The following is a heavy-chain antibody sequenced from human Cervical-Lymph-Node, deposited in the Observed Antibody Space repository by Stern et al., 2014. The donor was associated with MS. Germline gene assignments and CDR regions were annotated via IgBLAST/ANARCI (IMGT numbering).Heavy chain of an antibody. D-gene: IGHD1-1*01. CDR3: ARIKGYASFDY. CDR1: GFSLSTSEVC. V-gene: IGHV2-70*04. Sequence: VTLKESGPALVKPTQTLTLTCTFSGFSLSTSEVCVGWIRQPPGKALEWLARIDWDNDKFYSTSLKTRLTISKDTSKNQVVLRMTNMDPVDTGTYYCARIKGYASFDYWGRGTLVTVSS. J-gene: IGHJ4*02. CDR2: IDWDNDK.